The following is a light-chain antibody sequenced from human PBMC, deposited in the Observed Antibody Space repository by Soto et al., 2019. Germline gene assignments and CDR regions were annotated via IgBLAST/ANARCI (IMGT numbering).Light chain of an antibody. CDR2: DVS. V-gene: IGLV2-14*01. J-gene: IGLJ2*01. Sequence: QSALTQPASVSGSPGQSITLSCTGTSSDVGGYNYVSWYQQHPGKAPKLMIYDVSNRPSGVCNRFSGSKSGNTASLTISGLQAEDEGDYYCSSYTISSTLRVFVGGTKLTVL. CDR1: SSDVGGYNY. CDR3: SSYTISSTLRV.